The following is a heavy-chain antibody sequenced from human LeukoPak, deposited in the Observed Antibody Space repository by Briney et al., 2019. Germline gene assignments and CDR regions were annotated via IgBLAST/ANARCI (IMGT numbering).Heavy chain of an antibody. J-gene: IGHJ4*02. D-gene: IGHD2-2*01. CDR3: AKEGYCSSSSCYQGTGYFDY. V-gene: IGHV3-7*01. Sequence: GGSLRLSCAASGFTFSSYWMSWVRQAPGKGLEWVANIKQDGSEKYYVDSVKGRFTISRDNAKNSLYLQMNSLRGEDTAVYYRAKEGYCSSSSCYQGTGYFDYWGQGTLVTVSS. CDR1: GFTFSSYW. CDR2: IKQDGSEK.